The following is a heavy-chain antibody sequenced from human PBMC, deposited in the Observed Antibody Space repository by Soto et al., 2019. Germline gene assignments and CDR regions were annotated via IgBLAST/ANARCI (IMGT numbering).Heavy chain of an antibody. J-gene: IGHJ3*01. CDR2: IFPDNSNI. Sequence: HGESLKISCKASGYIFNKYWIAWVRQMPGKDLEWMGIIFPDNSNIRTSPSFQGQVTISADTSINTVYLQWSSLKASDSAMYYCARHLYANRNYLDALDVWGQGTMVTVSS. V-gene: IGHV5-51*01. D-gene: IGHD2-8*01. CDR1: GYIFNKYW. CDR3: ARHLYANRNYLDALDV.